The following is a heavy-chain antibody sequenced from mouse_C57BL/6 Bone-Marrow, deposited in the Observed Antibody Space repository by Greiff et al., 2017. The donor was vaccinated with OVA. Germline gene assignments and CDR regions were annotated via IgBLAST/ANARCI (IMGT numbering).Heavy chain of an antibody. V-gene: IGHV1-82*01. CDR3: ARSYGSSYPHWYFDV. CDR2: IYPGDGDT. CDR1: GYAFSSSW. Sequence: VKLQESGPELVKPGASVKISCKASGYAFSSSWMNWVKQRPGKGLEGIGRIYPGDGDTNYNGKFKGKATLTADNSSSTAYMQLSSLTSEDSAVYFCARSYGSSYPHWYFDVWGTGTTVTVSS. J-gene: IGHJ1*03. D-gene: IGHD1-1*01.